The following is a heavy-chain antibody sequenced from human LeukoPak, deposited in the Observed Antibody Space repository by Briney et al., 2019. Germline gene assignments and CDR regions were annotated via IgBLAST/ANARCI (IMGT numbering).Heavy chain of an antibody. Sequence: SETLSLTCTVSGGSISPHYWSWIRQPPGKGLEWIGYIYYSGSTNYNPSLKSRVTISIDMSKNQFSLKLSSVTAADTAVYHCARHYNLAFDYWGQGTLATVSS. V-gene: IGHV4-59*08. CDR3: ARHYNLAFDY. CDR1: GGSISPHY. CDR2: IYYSGST. J-gene: IGHJ4*02. D-gene: IGHD3-10*01.